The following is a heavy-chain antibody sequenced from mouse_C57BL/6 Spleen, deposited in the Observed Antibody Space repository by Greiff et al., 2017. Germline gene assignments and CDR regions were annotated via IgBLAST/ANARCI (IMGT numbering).Heavy chain of an antibody. V-gene: IGHV5-9-1*02. CDR1: GFTFSSYA. D-gene: IGHD3-2*02. Sequence: EVHLVESGEGLVKPGGSLKLSCAASGFTFSSYAMSWVRQTPEKRLEWVAYISSGGDYIYYADTVKGRFTISRDNAWNTLYLQMSSLKSEDTAMYYCTRDEASYFDYWGQGTTLTVSS. CDR3: TRDEASYFDY. J-gene: IGHJ2*01. CDR2: ISSGGDYI.